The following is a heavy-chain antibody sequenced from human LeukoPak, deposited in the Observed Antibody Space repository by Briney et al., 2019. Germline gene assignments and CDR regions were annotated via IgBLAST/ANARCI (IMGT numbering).Heavy chain of an antibody. CDR2: MNPNSGNT. D-gene: IGHD6-6*01. J-gene: IGHJ4*02. CDR1: GYTFTSYD. CDR3: ARVGPNSSSSW. Sequence: ASVKVSCKASGYTFTSYDINWVRQATGQGLEWMGWMNPNSGNTGDAQKFQGRVTMTRNTSISTAYMELRSLRSDDTAVYYCARVGPNSSSSWWGQGTLVTVSS. V-gene: IGHV1-8*01.